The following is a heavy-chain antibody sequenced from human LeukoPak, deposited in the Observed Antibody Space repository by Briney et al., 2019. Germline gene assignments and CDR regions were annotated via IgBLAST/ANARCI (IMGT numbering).Heavy chain of an antibody. CDR3: ARAGRPYDGLDY. CDR1: GGSISSHY. Sequence: SETLSLTCTVSGGSISSHYWSWIRQPPGKGLEWIGYIYYSGSTNYNPSLKSRVTISVDTSKNQFSLKLSSVTAADTAVYYCARAGRPYDGLDYWGQGTLVTVSS. J-gene: IGHJ4*02. V-gene: IGHV4-59*11. CDR2: IYYSGST. D-gene: IGHD1-1*01.